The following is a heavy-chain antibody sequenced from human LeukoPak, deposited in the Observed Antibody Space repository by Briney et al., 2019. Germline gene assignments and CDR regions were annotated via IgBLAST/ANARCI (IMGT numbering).Heavy chain of an antibody. CDR3: AATGDFDY. Sequence: PGGSLRLSCAASGFTFSSYSMNWVRQAPGKGLEWVSYISSSSSTIYYADSVKGRFTISRDNAKNSLYLQMNSLRAEDTAVYYCAATGDFDYWGQGTLVTVSS. CDR1: GFTFSSYS. CDR2: ISSSSSTI. D-gene: IGHD7-27*01. V-gene: IGHV3-48*01. J-gene: IGHJ4*02.